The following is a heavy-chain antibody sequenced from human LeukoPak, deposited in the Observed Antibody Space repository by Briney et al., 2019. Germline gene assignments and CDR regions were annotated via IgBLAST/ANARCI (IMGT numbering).Heavy chain of an antibody. V-gene: IGHV5-51*01. J-gene: IGHJ6*02. Sequence: GESLKISCKGSGYSFTSYWIGWVRQMPGKGLEWMGIIYPGDSDTRYSPSFQGQVTISADKSISTAYLQWSSLKASDTAMYYCARGRGDLRNGYYYGMDVWGQGTTVTVSS. D-gene: IGHD4-17*01. CDR3: ARGRGDLRNGYYYGMDV. CDR2: IYPGDSDT. CDR1: GYSFTSYW.